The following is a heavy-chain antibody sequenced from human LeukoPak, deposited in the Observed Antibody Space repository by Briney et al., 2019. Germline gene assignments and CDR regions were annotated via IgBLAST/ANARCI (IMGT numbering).Heavy chain of an antibody. CDR1: GGSLSGYY. Sequence: PSETLSLTCAVYGGSLSGYYWSWIRQPPGKGLEWIGEINHSGSTNYNPSLKSRVTISVDTSKNQFSLKLSSVTAADTAVYYCARLVLRRSYYYGSGSSGDYWGQGTLVTVSS. V-gene: IGHV4-34*01. D-gene: IGHD3-10*01. CDR2: INHSGST. J-gene: IGHJ4*02. CDR3: ARLVLRRSYYYGSGSSGDY.